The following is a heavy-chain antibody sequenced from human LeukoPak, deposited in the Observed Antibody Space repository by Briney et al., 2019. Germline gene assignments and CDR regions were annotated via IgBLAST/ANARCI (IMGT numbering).Heavy chain of an antibody. J-gene: IGHJ3*02. CDR1: GGSLSGFF. CDR3: ARASGVIGDPFDI. D-gene: IGHD2-8*01. V-gene: IGHV4-34*01. CDR2: INHRGST. Sequence: SETLSLTCAVYGGSLSGFFWTWIRQPPGKGLEWIGEINHRGSTNYNPSLKSRVTISVDTSKNQFSLKLYSVTVADTAVYYCARASGVIGDPFDIWGQGTTVTVSS.